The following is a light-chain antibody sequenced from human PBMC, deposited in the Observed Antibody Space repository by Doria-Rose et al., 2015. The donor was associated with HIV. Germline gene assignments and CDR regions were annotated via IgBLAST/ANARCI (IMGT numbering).Light chain of an antibody. J-gene: IGKJ3*01. CDR1: QSVLYSSNNKNY. V-gene: IGKV4-1*01. CDR2: WAS. CDR3: QQYYSTPFT. Sequence: DIQLTQSPDSLAVSLGERATINCKSSQSVLYSSNNKNYLTWYQQQPGQHLKRLLYWASMREYGVPDRFSSSASGADFTLTISSLQAEDVAVYYRQQYYSTPFTFGPGTKVDIK.